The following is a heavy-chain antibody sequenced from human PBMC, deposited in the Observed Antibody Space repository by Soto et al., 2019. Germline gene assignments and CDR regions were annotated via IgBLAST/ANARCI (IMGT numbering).Heavy chain of an antibody. CDR3: ARGRITIFGVVPQRYYFDY. CDR1: GGTFSSYA. D-gene: IGHD3-3*01. V-gene: IGHV1-69*12. J-gene: IGHJ4*02. CDR2: IIPIFGTA. Sequence: QVQLVQSGAEVKKPGSSMKVSCKASGGTFSSYAISWVRQAPGQGLEWMGGIIPIFGTANYAQKFQGRVTITADESTSTAYMELSSLRSEDTAVYYCARGRITIFGVVPQRYYFDYWGQGTLVTVSS.